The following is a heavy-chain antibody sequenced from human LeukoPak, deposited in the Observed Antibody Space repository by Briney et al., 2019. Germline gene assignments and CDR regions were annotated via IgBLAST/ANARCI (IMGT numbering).Heavy chain of an antibody. D-gene: IGHD4-17*01. J-gene: IGHJ6*02. CDR2: IWYDGSNK. V-gene: IGHV3-33*01. CDR3: AGDYGEYYYGMDV. Sequence: GRSLRLSCAASGFTFSSYGMHWVRQAPGKGLEWVAVIWYDGSNKCYADSVKGRFTISRDNSKNTLYLQMNSLRAEDTAVYYCAGDYGEYYYGMDVWGQGTTVTVSS. CDR1: GFTFSSYG.